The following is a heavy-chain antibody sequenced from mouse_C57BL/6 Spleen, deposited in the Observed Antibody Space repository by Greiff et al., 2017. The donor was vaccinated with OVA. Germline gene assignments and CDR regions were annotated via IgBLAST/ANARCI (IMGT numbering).Heavy chain of an antibody. CDR3: ARDPGREYFDV. CDR2: ISDGGSNP. CDR1: GFTFSSYA. J-gene: IGHJ1*03. Sequence: EVQLVESGGGLVKPGGSLKLSCAASGFTFSSYAMSWVRQTPGKRLEWVATISDGGSNPYYTDNVKGRFTISRDNAKNNLYLQMSHLNSEDTAMYYSARDPGREYFDVWGTGTTVTVSS. V-gene: IGHV5-4*01.